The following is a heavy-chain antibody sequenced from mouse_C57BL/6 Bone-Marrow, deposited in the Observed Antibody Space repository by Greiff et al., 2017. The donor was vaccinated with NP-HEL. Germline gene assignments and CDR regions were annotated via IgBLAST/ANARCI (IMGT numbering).Heavy chain of an antibody. V-gene: IGHV14-4*01. Sequence: EVQLQQSGAELVRPGASVKLSCTASGFNIKDDYMHWVKQRPEQGLEWIGWIDPENGDPEYAPKFQGTATLTADTSSNPAYLQLRSLTSEDTAVYYCTRRDGPAWFACWGQGALVAVSA. CDR1: GFNIKDDY. D-gene: IGHD2-3*01. CDR2: IDPENGDP. J-gene: IGHJ3*01. CDR3: TRRDGPAWFAC.